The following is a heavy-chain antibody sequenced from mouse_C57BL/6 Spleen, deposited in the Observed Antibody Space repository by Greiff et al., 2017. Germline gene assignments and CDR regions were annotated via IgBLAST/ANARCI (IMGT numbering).Heavy chain of an antibody. D-gene: IGHD2-3*01. CDR3: ARSAVGDGYFPWCFDD. V-gene: IGHV1-80*01. CDR1: GYAFSSYW. Sequence: VQLQQSGAELVKPGASVKISCKASGYAFSSYWMNWVKQRPGKGLEWIGQIYPGDGDTNYNGTFKGKATLTADTYSRTAYMPLSSLTSEDSAVYFGARSAVGDGYFPWCFDDWGTGTTGTVSS. CDR2: IYPGDGDT. J-gene: IGHJ1*03.